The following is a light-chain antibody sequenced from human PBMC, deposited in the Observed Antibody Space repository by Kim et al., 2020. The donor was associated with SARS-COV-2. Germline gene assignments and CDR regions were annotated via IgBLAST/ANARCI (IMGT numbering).Light chain of an antibody. Sequence: DIQMTQSPSSLSASVGDRVTITCRTSPRISSSLNWYQQQPGTAPKLLIYAASGLQSGVPSRFSGSGSVTDFTLTINGLQPEDFATYFCQHSYTFPRTFGQGTKVDIK. CDR3: QHSYTFPRT. CDR2: AAS. J-gene: IGKJ1*01. CDR1: PRISSS. V-gene: IGKV1-39*01.